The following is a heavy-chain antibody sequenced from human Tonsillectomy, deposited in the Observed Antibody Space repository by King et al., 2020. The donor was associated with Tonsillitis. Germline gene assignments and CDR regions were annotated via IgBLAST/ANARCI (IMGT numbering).Heavy chain of an antibody. Sequence: QVQLVESGGGVVQPGRSLRLSCAASGFNFPTYGMHWVRQAPGKGLEWVAIIWYDGSKKYYADSVKGRFTISRDNSNNTLYLQMHSLRAEDTAVYYCARPSYDFWTDPVAVYFHHWGRGTLVTVSS. V-gene: IGHV3-33*01. J-gene: IGHJ1*01. CDR2: IWYDGSKK. D-gene: IGHD3/OR15-3a*01. CDR3: ARPSYDFWTDPVAVYFHH. CDR1: GFNFPTYG.